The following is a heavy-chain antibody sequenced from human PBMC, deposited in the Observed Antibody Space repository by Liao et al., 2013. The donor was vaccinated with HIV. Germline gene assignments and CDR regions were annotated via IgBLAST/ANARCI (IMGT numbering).Heavy chain of an antibody. CDR1: GGSFSAYY. CDR2: INHSGST. CDR3: ARGRIELGVXY. V-gene: IGHV4-34*01. J-gene: IGHJ4*02. D-gene: IGHD7-27*01. Sequence: QVQLQQWGAGLLKPSETLSLTCAVYGGSFSAYYWSWIRQPPGKGLEWIGEINHSGSTNYNPSLKSRVTISVDTSKNQFSLKLRSVTAADTAVYYCARGRIELGVXYWGQGTLVTVSS.